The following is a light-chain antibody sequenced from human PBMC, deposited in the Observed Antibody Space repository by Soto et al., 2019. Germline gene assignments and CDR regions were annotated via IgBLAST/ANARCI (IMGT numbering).Light chain of an antibody. CDR3: QHCYSWPLT. CDR1: QSLNIY. Sequence: EIVLTQSPATLSLSPGETATLSCRASQSLNIYLAWYQQKPGQAPRLLIYDGSIRATRIPARFSSSGSGTDFTLTISSLEPEDFEAYYCQHCYSWPLTFRGETEVEIK. V-gene: IGKV3-11*01. J-gene: IGKJ4*01. CDR2: DGS.